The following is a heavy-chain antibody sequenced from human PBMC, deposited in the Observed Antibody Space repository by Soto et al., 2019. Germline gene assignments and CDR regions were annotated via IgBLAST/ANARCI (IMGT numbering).Heavy chain of an antibody. D-gene: IGHD1-20*01. CDR3: VRDRYNGFDY. J-gene: IGHJ4*02. CDR2: ISGDGSSS. V-gene: IGHV3-74*01. CDR1: GFTFSSHW. Sequence: GSLRLSCAASGFTFSSHWMHWVRQAPGKGLVWVSRISGDGSSSTDAEAVKGRFTISRDNAKNTLYLQMNSLTVEDTAVYYCVRDRYNGFDYWGQGTLVTVSS.